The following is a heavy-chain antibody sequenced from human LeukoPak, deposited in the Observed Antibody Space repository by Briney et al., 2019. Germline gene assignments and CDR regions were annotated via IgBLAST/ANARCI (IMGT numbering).Heavy chain of an antibody. Sequence: PSETLSLTCTVSGGSTSSYYWSWIRQPPGKGLEWIGYIYYSGSTNYNPSLKSRVTISVDTSKNQFSLKLSSVTAADTAVYYCARLRRGDSTSLLYYFDYWGQGTLVTVSS. V-gene: IGHV4-59*08. CDR3: ARLRRGDSTSLLYYFDY. D-gene: IGHD2-2*01. J-gene: IGHJ4*02. CDR2: IYYSGST. CDR1: GGSTSSYY.